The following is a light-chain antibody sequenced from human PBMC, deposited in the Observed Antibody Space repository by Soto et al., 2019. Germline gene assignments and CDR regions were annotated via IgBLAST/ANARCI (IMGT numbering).Light chain of an antibody. CDR2: WAS. V-gene: IGKV4-1*01. Sequence: DIVMTQSADSLAVSLGDSCTIECNSSRSVLYSSNNKNYLAWYQQKPGQPPKLLIYWASTRESGVPDRFSGSGSGTDFTLTIRSLQAEDVAVYYCQQYYSTLSWTFGQGTKGDIK. CDR1: RSVLYSSNNKNY. CDR3: QQYYSTLSWT. J-gene: IGKJ1*01.